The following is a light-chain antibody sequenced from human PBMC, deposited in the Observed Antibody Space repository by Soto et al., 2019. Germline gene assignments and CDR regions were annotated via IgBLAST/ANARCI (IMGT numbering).Light chain of an antibody. CDR1: SSDVGAYNY. Sequence: QSVLTQPASVSGSPGQSITISCTGTSSDVGAYNYVSWYQQHPAKIPKLMIYHVSNRPSGVSDRFSGSKSGNTASLTISGLQAEDDADYYCYSYTTSSTYVFGTGTKVTVL. CDR2: HVS. CDR3: YSYTTSSTYV. J-gene: IGLJ1*01. V-gene: IGLV2-14*01.